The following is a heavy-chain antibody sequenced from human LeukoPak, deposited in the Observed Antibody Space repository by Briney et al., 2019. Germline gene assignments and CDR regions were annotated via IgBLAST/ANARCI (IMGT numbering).Heavy chain of an antibody. Sequence: GGSLRLSCAASGFTFSSYAMSWVRQAPGKGLEWVSDISGSGGSTYYADSVKGRFTISRDNSKNTLSLQMNSLRAEDTAVYYCANARYGSGSHYKTWGQGTLVTVSS. CDR3: ANARYGSGSHYKT. V-gene: IGHV3-23*01. J-gene: IGHJ5*02. D-gene: IGHD3-10*01. CDR1: GFTFSSYA. CDR2: ISGSGGST.